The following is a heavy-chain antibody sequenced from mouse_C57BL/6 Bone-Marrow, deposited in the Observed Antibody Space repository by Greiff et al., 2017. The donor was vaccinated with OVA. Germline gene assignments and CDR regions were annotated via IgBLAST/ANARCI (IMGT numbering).Heavy chain of an antibody. D-gene: IGHD1-1*01. Sequence: QVQLQQPGAELVKPGASVKLSCKASGYTFTSYWMHWVKQRPGQGLEWIGMIHPNSGSTNYNEKFKSKATLTVDKSSSTAYMQLSSLTSEDSAVYYCARSGITTVVAPHFDYWGQGTTLTVSS. V-gene: IGHV1-64*01. CDR1: GYTFTSYW. CDR2: IHPNSGST. J-gene: IGHJ2*01. CDR3: ARSGITTVVAPHFDY.